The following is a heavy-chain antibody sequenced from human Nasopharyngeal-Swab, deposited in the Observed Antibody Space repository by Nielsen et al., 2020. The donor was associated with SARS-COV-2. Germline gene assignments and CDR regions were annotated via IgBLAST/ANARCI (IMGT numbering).Heavy chain of an antibody. V-gene: IGHV4-39*01. CDR2: IYYSGST. CDR1: GGSISSSSYY. D-gene: IGHD5-24*01. CDR3: ARRQGGWLQAVHYFDY. Sequence: SETLSLTCTVSGGSISSSSYYWDWIRQPPGKGLEWIGSIYYSGSTYYNPSLKSRVTISVDTSKNQFSLKLSSVTAADTAVYYCARRQGGWLQAVHYFDYWGQGTLVTVSS. J-gene: IGHJ4*02.